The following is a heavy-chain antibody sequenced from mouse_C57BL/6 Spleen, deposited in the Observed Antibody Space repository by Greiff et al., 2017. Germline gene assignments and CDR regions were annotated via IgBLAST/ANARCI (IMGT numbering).Heavy chain of an antibody. V-gene: IGHV6-6*01. D-gene: IGHD4-1*01. Sequence: EVKLMESGGGLVQPGGSMKLSCAASGFNFSDAWMDWVRQSPEQGLEWVAEIRNKANNNATYYAVSVKGRLTTSRDDSKSGVYLQMNSLRAEDTGIYYCTELSGTWFAYWGQGTLVTVSA. CDR2: IRNKANNNAT. CDR1: GFNFSDAW. J-gene: IGHJ3*01. CDR3: TELSGTWFAY.